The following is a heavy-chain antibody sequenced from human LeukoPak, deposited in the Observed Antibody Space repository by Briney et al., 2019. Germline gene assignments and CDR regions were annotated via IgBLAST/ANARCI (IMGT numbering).Heavy chain of an antibody. D-gene: IGHD3-10*01. CDR1: GYSISSGYY. CDR3: ARGSYYGSGSYYSLNWFDP. J-gene: IGHJ5*02. Sequence: SETLSLTCTVSGYSISSGYYWGWIRQPPGKGLEWIGRIYYSGSTYYNPSLKSRVTISGDTSKNQFSLKLRSVTAADTAVYYCARGSYYGSGSYYSLNWFDPWGQGTLVTVSS. CDR2: IYYSGST. V-gene: IGHV4-38-2*02.